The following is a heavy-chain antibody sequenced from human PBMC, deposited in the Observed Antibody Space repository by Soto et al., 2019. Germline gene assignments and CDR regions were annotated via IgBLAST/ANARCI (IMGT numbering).Heavy chain of an antibody. V-gene: IGHV1-2*02. CDR1: GYTLTGYY. CDR2: INPNSGGT. D-gene: IGHD6-6*01. CDR3: ARDLGGSSSLWIDP. Sequence: GASVKVSCKASGYTLTGYYMHWVRQAPGEGLEWMGWINPNSGGTNYAQKFQGRVTMTRDTSISTAYMELSRLRSDDTAVYYCARDLGGSSSLWIDPWGQGTLVTVS. J-gene: IGHJ5*02.